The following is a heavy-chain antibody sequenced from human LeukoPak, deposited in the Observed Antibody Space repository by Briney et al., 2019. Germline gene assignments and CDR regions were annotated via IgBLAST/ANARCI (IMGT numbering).Heavy chain of an antibody. V-gene: IGHV1-2*02. CDR2: INPNSGGT. CDR1: GYTFTGYY. Sequence: GASVKVSCKASGYTFTGYYMHWVRQAPGQGLEWMGWINPNSGGTNYAQKFQGRVTMTRDTSISTAYMELSRLRSDDTAVYYCARDLRLGENPIDYWGQGTLVTVSS. J-gene: IGHJ4*02. CDR3: ARDLRLGENPIDY. D-gene: IGHD3-16*01.